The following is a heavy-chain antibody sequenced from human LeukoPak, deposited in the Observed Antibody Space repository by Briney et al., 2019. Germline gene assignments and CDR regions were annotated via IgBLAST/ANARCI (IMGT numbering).Heavy chain of an antibody. Sequence: SVKVSCKASGGTFSSYAISWVRQAPGHGLGWRGGIIPILGTATYAQKFQGRATITADTSTSTAYMELSSLRSEDTAVYYCAAWGSSSWYGGLDWGQGTLVTVSS. D-gene: IGHD6-13*01. CDR3: AAWGSSSWYGGLD. CDR2: IIPILGTA. CDR1: GGTFSSYA. J-gene: IGHJ4*02. V-gene: IGHV1-69*10.